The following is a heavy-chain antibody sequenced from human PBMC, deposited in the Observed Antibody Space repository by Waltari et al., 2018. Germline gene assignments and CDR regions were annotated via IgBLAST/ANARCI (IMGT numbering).Heavy chain of an antibody. CDR1: GYTLTELS. D-gene: IGHD2-2*02. CDR2: CDPEDGET. V-gene: IGHV1-24*01. CDR3: ATVEREPAAINAFDI. J-gene: IGHJ3*02. Sequence: QVQLVQSGAEVKKPGASVKVSYKVSGYTLTELSMHWVRQAPGKGLEWMGGCDPEDGETIDAQKFQGRVTMTEDTSTDTAYMELSSLRSEDTAVYCCATVEREPAAINAFDIWGQGTMVTVSS.